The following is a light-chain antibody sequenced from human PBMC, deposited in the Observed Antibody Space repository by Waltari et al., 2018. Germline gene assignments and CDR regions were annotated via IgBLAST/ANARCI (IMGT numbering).Light chain of an antibody. Sequence: QLVLTQSPSASASLGASVKLTCTLSSGHINNVIAWLQQRPEKGPRYLMKVNSDGSHNKGDEIPDRVSGSGSGAERYISISSRQSEDEADYICQTGGHGTWVFGGGTKLTVL. J-gene: IGLJ3*02. CDR2: VNSDGSH. CDR3: QTGGHGTWV. CDR1: SGHINNV. V-gene: IGLV4-69*01.